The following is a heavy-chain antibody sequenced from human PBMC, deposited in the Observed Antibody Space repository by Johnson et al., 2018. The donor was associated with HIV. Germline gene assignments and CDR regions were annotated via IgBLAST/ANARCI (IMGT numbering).Heavy chain of an antibody. CDR2: IHYDGSNK. CDR1: GLTFSSYG. CDR3: AEAEDLWRLWLYRAFDI. Sequence: QVQLVESGGGVVQPGGSLRLSCAAPGLTFSSYGMHWVRQAPGKGLEWVAFIHYDGSNKYYADSVKGRFTISRDNSKNTLYLQMNSLRAEETAVYYCAEAEDLWRLWLYRAFDIWGQGTMVTVSS. J-gene: IGHJ3*02. V-gene: IGHV3-30*02. D-gene: IGHD3-3*01.